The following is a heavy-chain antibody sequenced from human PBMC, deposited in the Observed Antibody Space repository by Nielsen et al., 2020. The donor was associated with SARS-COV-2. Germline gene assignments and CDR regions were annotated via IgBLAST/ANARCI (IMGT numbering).Heavy chain of an antibody. CDR2: ITMSGSYM. Sequence: GGSLRLSCAASGFSFSNSAMSWVRQAPGKGLEWVASITMSGSYMYYADSVRGRFTVSRDNADNSVHLQMNSLRDEDTALYYCARDQDGGAATSNWYFDLWGRGTLVTVSS. J-gene: IGHJ2*01. CDR1: GFSFSNSA. CDR3: ARDQDGGAATSNWYFDL. V-gene: IGHV3-21*06. D-gene: IGHD6-25*01.